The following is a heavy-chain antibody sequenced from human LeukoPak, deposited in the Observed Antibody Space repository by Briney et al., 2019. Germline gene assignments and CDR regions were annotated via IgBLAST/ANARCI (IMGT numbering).Heavy chain of an antibody. CDR2: INDSGNT. D-gene: IGHD3-16*01. Sequence: PSETLSLTCAVYGGSFSGYYWSWIRQPPGKGLDWIGEINDSGNTSYNPSLKSRVSISVDTSKNQFSLKLSSVTAADTAVYYCARTYYDRPVDYWGQGTLVTVSS. CDR3: ARTYYDRPVDY. CDR1: GGSFSGYY. J-gene: IGHJ4*02. V-gene: IGHV4-34*01.